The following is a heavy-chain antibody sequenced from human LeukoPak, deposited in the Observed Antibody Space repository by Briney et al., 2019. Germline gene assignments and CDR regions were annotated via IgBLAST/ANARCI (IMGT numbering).Heavy chain of an antibody. D-gene: IGHD6-6*01. CDR1: GGSMNGYY. CDR3: ARSSFEYSSSGFLFDY. Sequence: SETLSLTCTVSGGSMNGYYWSWIRQPPGKRLEWIGCVYYSGDIKYNPSLKSRVTLSIDTSKNQFSLNLRSVTAADTAVYYCARSSFEYSSSGFLFDYWGQGTLVTASS. CDR2: VYYSGDI. J-gene: IGHJ4*02. V-gene: IGHV4-59*01.